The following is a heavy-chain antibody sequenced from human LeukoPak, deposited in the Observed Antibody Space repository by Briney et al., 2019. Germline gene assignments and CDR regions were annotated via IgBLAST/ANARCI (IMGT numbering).Heavy chain of an antibody. CDR2: IYTSGST. D-gene: IGHD5-18*01. Sequence: PSETLSLTCTVSGGSISSYYWSWIRQPAGKGLEGIGRIYTSGSTNYNSSLKSRVTMSVDTSKNQLSLKLSSVTAADTAVYYCARDAYSYGYFWRYWGQGTLVTVSS. V-gene: IGHV4-4*07. J-gene: IGHJ4*02. CDR1: GGSISSYY. CDR3: ARDAYSYGYFWRY.